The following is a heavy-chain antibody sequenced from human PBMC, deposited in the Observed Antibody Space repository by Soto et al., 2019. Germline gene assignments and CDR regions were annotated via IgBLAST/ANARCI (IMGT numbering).Heavy chain of an antibody. J-gene: IGHJ4*02. D-gene: IGHD4-17*01. CDR2: ISSSSTI. Sequence: GGSLRLSCAASGFTFSSYSMNWVRQAPGKGLEWVSYISSSSTIYYADSVKGRFTISRDNAKNSLYLQMNRLRAEDTAVYYCARDLNYGLFDYWGQGTLVTVSS. V-gene: IGHV3-48*01. CDR1: GFTFSSYS. CDR3: ARDLNYGLFDY.